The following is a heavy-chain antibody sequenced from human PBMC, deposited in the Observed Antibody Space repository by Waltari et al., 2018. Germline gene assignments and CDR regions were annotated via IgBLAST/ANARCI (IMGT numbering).Heavy chain of an antibody. Sequence: QVQLVASGGGVVQPGRSLRLSCSASGFTFSSYGLHRVRQGPGKGLEWVAVIWYDGSNKYYADSVKGRFTISRDNSKNTLYLQMNSLRAEDTAVYYCARDGGSYQHFDYWGQGTLVTVSS. D-gene: IGHD1-26*01. CDR1: GFTFSSYG. CDR3: ARDGGSYQHFDY. J-gene: IGHJ4*02. V-gene: IGHV3-33*01. CDR2: IWYDGSNK.